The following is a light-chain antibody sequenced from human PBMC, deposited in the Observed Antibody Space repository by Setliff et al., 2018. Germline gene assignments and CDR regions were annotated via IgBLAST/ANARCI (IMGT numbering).Light chain of an antibody. CDR1: TGAVTSNHY. CDR3: MVSYSAARV. J-gene: IGLJ3*02. CDR2: DTS. V-gene: IGLV7-46*01. Sequence: QAVVIQEPSLTVSPGGTVTLTCGSSTGAVTSNHYPYWFQQKPGQAPRTLIYDTSNKHSWTPARFSGSLLGGKAALTLSGAQPEDEADYYCMVSYSAARVLGGGTKVTVL.